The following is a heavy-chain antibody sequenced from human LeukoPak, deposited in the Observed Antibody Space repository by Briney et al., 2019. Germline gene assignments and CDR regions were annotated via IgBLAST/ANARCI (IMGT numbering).Heavy chain of an antibody. V-gene: IGHV3-66*01. J-gene: IGHJ4*02. CDR1: GFTVSSNY. CDR2: IYSDGST. D-gene: IGHD2-15*01. CDR3: ARDNTYYSGSRYYDRFDY. Sequence: GGSLRLSCAASGFTVSSNYMSWVRQAPGKGLEWVSVIYSDGSTYYADSVKGRFTISRDNSKNTLYLQMNSLTAEDTAVYYCARDNTYYSGSRYYDRFDYWGQGTLVTVSS.